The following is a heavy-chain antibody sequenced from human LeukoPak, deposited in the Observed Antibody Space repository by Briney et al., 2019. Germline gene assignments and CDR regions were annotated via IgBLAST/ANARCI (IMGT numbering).Heavy chain of an antibody. J-gene: IGHJ4*02. CDR2: IYYSGTT. CDR3: ARHGVQQWLRTIIDY. D-gene: IGHD6-19*01. Sequence: SETLSLTCTVSGGSSSTSNYYWGWIRQPPGKGLEWVGSIYYSGTTYYNPSLKSRVTISVDTSNSQFSLKLNSVTAADTAVYYCARHGVQQWLRTIIDYWGQGTLVTVSS. V-gene: IGHV4-39*01. CDR1: GGSSSTSNYY.